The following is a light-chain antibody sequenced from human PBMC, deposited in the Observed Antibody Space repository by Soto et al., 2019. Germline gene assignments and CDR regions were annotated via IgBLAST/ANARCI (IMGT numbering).Light chain of an antibody. Sequence: EVVLTQSPGTLSLSPGERVTLCCRASQSVGSSNLVWYQQKPGQAPRLLISSASSRATGIPDRFSGSGSGTDFTLTISRLEPEDFAVYYCQHYGSSPLLTFGGGTKVEFK. CDR3: QHYGSSPLLT. V-gene: IGKV3-20*01. J-gene: IGKJ4*01. CDR1: QSVGSSN. CDR2: SAS.